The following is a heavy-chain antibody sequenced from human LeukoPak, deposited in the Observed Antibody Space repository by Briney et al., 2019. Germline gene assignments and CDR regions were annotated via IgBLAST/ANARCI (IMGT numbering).Heavy chain of an antibody. CDR1: GGTFSSYA. CDR2: IIPIFGTA. D-gene: IGHD4-17*01. Sequence: SVKVSXKASGGTFSSYAISWVRQAPGQGPEWMGRIIPIFGTANYAQKFQGRVTITTDESTSTAYMELSSLRSEGTAVYYCARDGDYDYYYYMDVWGKGTTVTVSS. CDR3: ARDGDYDYYYYMDV. V-gene: IGHV1-69*05. J-gene: IGHJ6*03.